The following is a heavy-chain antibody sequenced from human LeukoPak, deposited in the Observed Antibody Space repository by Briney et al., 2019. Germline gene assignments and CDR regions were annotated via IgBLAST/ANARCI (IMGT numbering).Heavy chain of an antibody. Sequence: GGSLRLSCAASGFTFSSYSMNWVRQAPGKGLEWVSSISSSSSYIYYADSVKGRFTISRDNAKNSLYLQMNSLTAEDTAVYYCARKQQGLRFFTPTAFYIWGQRTMVTVSS. CDR3: ARKQQGLRFFTPTAFYI. CDR2: ISSSSSYI. V-gene: IGHV3-21*01. D-gene: IGHD3-3*01. CDR1: GFTFSSYS. J-gene: IGHJ3*02.